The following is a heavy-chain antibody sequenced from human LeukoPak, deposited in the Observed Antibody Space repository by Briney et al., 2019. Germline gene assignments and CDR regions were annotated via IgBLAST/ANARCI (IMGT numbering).Heavy chain of an antibody. Sequence: ASVKVSCKASGYTFTGYYMHWVRQAPGQGLEWMGWINPNSGGTSYAQKFQGGVTMTRDTSISTAYMELSRLRSDDTAVYYCARLMTTVTTNDYWGQGTLVTVSS. CDR2: INPNSGGT. CDR3: ARLMTTVTTNDY. J-gene: IGHJ4*02. D-gene: IGHD4-17*01. CDR1: GYTFTGYY. V-gene: IGHV1-2*02.